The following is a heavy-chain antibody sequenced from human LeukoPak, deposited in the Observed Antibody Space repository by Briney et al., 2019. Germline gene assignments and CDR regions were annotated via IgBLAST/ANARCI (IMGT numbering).Heavy chain of an antibody. CDR1: GYSFTSYW. CDR2: IYPGDSDT. V-gene: IGHV5-51*01. J-gene: IGHJ6*02. D-gene: IGHD6-6*01. Sequence: GESLKISCKGSGYSFTSYWIGWVRQMPGKGLEWMGIIYPGDSDTRYSPSFQGQVTISADKSISTAYLQWGSLKASDTAMYYCARTVYSSSSYYYYGMDVWGQGTTVTVSS. CDR3: ARTVYSSSSYYYYGMDV.